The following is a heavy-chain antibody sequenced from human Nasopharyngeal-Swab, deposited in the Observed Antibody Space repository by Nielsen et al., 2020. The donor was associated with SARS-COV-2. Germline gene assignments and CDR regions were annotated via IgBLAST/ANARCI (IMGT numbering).Heavy chain of an antibody. Sequence: GGSLRLSCAASGFTFSNAWMSWVRQAPGKGLEWVGRIKSKTDGGTTDYAAPVKGRFTISRDDSKSIAYLQMNSLKTEDTAVYYCTRATGYSYGDDYWGQGTLVTVSS. CDR3: TRATGYSYGDDY. D-gene: IGHD5-18*01. CDR2: IKSKTDGGTT. CDR1: GFTFSNAW. V-gene: IGHV3-15*01. J-gene: IGHJ4*02.